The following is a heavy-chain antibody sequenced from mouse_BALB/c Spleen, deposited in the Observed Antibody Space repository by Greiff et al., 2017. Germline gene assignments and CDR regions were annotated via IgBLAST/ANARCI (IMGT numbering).Heavy chain of an antibody. CDR3: ARKMAYDYDEGFAY. CDR2: IDPFNGGT. D-gene: IGHD2-4*01. CDR1: GYSFTSYY. J-gene: IGHJ3*01. V-gene: IGHV1S135*01. Sequence: VQLQQSGPELMKPGASVKISCKASGYSFTSYYMPWVKQSHGKSLEWIGYIDPFNGGTSYKQKFKGKATLTVDKSSSTAYMHLSSLTSEDSAVYYCARKMAYDYDEGFAYWGQGTLVTVSA.